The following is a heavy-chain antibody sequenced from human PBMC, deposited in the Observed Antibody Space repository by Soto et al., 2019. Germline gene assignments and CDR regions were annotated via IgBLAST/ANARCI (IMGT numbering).Heavy chain of an antibody. CDR3: ATGPNNWFDP. Sequence: GASVKVSCEVSGYTLTELSMDWVRQAPGKGLEWMGGFDPEDGETIYAQKFQGRVTMTEDTSTDTAYMELSSLRSEDTAVYYCATGPNNWFDPWGQGTLVTVSS. CDR2: FDPEDGET. CDR1: GYTLTELS. V-gene: IGHV1-24*01. J-gene: IGHJ5*02.